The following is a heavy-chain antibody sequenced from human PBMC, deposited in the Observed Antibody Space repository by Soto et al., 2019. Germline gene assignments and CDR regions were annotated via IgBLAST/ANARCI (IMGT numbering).Heavy chain of an antibody. CDR3: AREDVSLAAFDY. CDR1: GGSIRPYF. V-gene: IGHV4-4*07. J-gene: IGHJ4*02. D-gene: IGHD2-15*01. Sequence: ETLSLTCTVSGGSIRPYFWTWIRQPAGQGLEWIGRIYSSGDTNYNPSLKSRVTMSIDTSKNQFSLRLHSVTAADTAVYYCAREDVSLAAFDYWGQGTLVTVSS. CDR2: IYSSGDT.